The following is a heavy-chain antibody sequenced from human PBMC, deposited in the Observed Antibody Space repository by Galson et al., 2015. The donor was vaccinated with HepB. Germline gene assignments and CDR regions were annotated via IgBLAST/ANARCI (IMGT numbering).Heavy chain of an antibody. J-gene: IGHJ5*02. CDR2: ISSSSSTI. CDR1: GFTFSSYS. V-gene: IGHV3-48*02. CDR3: ARDQQYYYDSSGYHHRYGQNWFDP. D-gene: IGHD3-22*01. Sequence: SLRLSCAASGFTFSSYSMNWVRQAPGKGLEWVSYISSSSSTIYYADSVKGRFTISRDNAKNSLYLQMNSLRDEDTAVYYCARDQQYYYDSSGYHHRYGQNWFDPWGQGTLVTVSS.